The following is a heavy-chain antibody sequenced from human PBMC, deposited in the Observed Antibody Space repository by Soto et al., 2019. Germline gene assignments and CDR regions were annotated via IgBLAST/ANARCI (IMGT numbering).Heavy chain of an antibody. CDR1: GDSISSDKW. Sequence: SETLSLTCAVSGDSISSDKWWSWVCQPPGKGLEWIGEIHHSGNTNYNPSLKSRVIISVDKSKNQFSLKLSSVTAADTAVYYCAGRYGPGFDYWGQGTLVTVSS. CDR3: AGRYGPGFDY. CDR2: IHHSGNT. J-gene: IGHJ4*02. V-gene: IGHV4-4*02. D-gene: IGHD4-17*01.